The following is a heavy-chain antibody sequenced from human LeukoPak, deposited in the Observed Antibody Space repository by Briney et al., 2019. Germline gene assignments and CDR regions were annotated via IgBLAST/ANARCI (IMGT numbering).Heavy chain of an antibody. Sequence: GASVKVSCKASGYTFTGYYMHWVRQAPGQGLEWMGWINPNSGGTNCAQKFQGRVTMTRDTSISTAYMELSRLRSDDTAVYYCAREDDYSNVDYWGQGTLVTVSS. CDR1: GYTFTGYY. D-gene: IGHD4-11*01. CDR3: AREDDYSNVDY. J-gene: IGHJ4*02. CDR2: INPNSGGT. V-gene: IGHV1-2*02.